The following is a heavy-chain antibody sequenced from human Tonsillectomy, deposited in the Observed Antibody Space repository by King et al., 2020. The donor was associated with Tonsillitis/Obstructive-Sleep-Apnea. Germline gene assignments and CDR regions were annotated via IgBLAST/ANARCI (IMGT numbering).Heavy chain of an antibody. Sequence: LQLQESGPGLVKPSETLSLTCTVSGGSISSSSYYWGWIRQPPGKGLEWIGSIYYSGSTYYNPSLKSRVTMSVDTSKNQFSLKLSSVTATDTAVYYCARRDYSRGWYYFDYWGQGTLVTVSS. D-gene: IGHD6-19*01. J-gene: IGHJ4*02. CDR1: GGSISSSSYY. CDR3: ARRDYSRGWYYFDY. V-gene: IGHV4-39*01. CDR2: IYYSGST.